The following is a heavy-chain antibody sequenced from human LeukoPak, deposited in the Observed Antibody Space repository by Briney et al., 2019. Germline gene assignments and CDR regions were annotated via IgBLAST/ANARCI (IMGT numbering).Heavy chain of an antibody. V-gene: IGHV3-33*01. CDR1: GFTFSSYG. D-gene: IGHD3-22*01. Sequence: GRSLRLSCAASGFTFSSYGMHWVRQAPGKGLEWVAVIWYDGSNKYYADSVKGRFTISRDNSKNTLYLQMNGLRAEDTAVYYCARAHYYDSKALDYWGQGTLVTVSS. CDR3: ARAHYYDSKALDY. J-gene: IGHJ4*02. CDR2: IWYDGSNK.